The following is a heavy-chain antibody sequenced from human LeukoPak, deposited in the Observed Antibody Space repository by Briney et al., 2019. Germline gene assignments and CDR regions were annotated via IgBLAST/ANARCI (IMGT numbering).Heavy chain of an antibody. CDR3: ARGRSSSVPHGY. CDR1: GDSISTYY. D-gene: IGHD6-6*01. V-gene: IGHV4-34*01. J-gene: IGHJ4*02. CDR2: INHSGST. Sequence: SETLSLTCTVSGDSISTYYWSWIRQPPGKGLEWIGEINHSGSTNYNPSLKSRVTISVDTSKNQFSLKLSSVTAADTAVYYCARGRSSSVPHGYWGQGTLVTVSS.